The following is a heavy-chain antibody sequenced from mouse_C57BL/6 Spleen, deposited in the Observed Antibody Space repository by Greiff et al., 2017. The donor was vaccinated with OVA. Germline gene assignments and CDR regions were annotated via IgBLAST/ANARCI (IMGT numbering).Heavy chain of an antibody. Sequence: VQLQQSGAELVRPGASVTLSCKASGYTFTDYEMHWVKQTPVHGLEWIGAIDPETGGTAYNQKFKGKALLTADKSSSTAYMELRSLTSAVSAVYYGTGGGKNYGSSTGYLDGWGKGTTVTVSS. CDR3: TGGGKNYGSSTGYLDG. D-gene: IGHD1-1*01. CDR1: GYTFTDYE. CDR2: IDPETGGT. V-gene: IGHV1-15*01. J-gene: IGHJ1*03.